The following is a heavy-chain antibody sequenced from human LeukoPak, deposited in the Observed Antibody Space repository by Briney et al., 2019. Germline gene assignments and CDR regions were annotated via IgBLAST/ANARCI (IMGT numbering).Heavy chain of an antibody. CDR1: GGSISSYY. D-gene: IGHD2-2*01. CDR2: IYYSEST. V-gene: IGHV4-59*01. J-gene: IGHJ6*03. Sequence: SETLSLTCTVSGGSISSYYWSWIRQPPGKGLEWIGYIYYSESTNYNPSLKSRVTISVDTSKNQFSLKLSSVTAADTAVHYCARRGIVVVPAAMRGGLYYYYYYMDVWGKGTTVTVSS. CDR3: ARRGIVVVPAAMRGGLYYYYYYMDV.